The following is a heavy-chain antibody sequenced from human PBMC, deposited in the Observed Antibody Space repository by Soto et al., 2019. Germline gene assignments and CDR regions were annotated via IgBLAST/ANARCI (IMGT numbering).Heavy chain of an antibody. Sequence: SETLSLTCTVSGGSVSSGSYYWRWIRQPPGKGLEWIGYIYYSGSTNYNPSLKSRDTISVDTSKNQFSLKLSSVTAADTAVYYCARDTGIYFDYWGQGTLVTVSS. CDR1: GGSVSSGSYY. CDR3: ARDTGIYFDY. D-gene: IGHD2-8*02. V-gene: IGHV4-61*01. J-gene: IGHJ4*02. CDR2: IYYSGST.